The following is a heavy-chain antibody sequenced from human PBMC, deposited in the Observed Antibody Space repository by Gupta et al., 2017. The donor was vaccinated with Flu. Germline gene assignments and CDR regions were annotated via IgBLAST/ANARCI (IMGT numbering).Heavy chain of an antibody. D-gene: IGHD3-16*01. J-gene: IGHJ6*03. CDR3: ARSGFGGDPPDYYYFYMDV. Sequence: SYAINWVRQAPGQGLEWMGGIIPIFGAGNYAQKFQGRLTITADASTSTAYMELNSLRSEDTAVYYCARSGFGGDPPDYYYFYMDVWGRGTTVTVSS. CDR1: SYA. V-gene: IGHV1-69*01. CDR2: IIPIFGAG.